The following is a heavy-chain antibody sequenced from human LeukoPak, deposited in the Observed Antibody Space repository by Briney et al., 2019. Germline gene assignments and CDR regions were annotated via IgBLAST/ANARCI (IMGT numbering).Heavy chain of an antibody. D-gene: IGHD3-22*01. CDR1: GFTLSNHW. J-gene: IGHJ4*02. V-gene: IGHV3-7*01. CDR3: GRIPSAYYDSSGYPDY. Sequence: GGALRLSCAASGFTLSNHWMIWVRQAPRKGLECVANIKQDGIEKYYLDSVKGRFTISRDNAKNSVYLQMNSLRVEDTAVYYCGRIPSAYYDSSGYPDYWGQGTLVTVSS. CDR2: IKQDGIEK.